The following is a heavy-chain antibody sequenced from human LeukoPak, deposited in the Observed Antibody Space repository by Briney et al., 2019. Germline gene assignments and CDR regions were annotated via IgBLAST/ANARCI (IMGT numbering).Heavy chain of an antibody. J-gene: IGHJ5*02. Sequence: SVKVSCKASGGTFSSYAISWVRQAPGQGLEWMGRIIPILGIANYAQKFQGRVTITADKSTSTAYMELSSLRSEDTAVYYCARVARIAAAPFDPWSQGTLVTVSS. CDR2: IIPILGIA. CDR1: GGTFSSYA. CDR3: ARVARIAAAPFDP. D-gene: IGHD6-13*01. V-gene: IGHV1-69*04.